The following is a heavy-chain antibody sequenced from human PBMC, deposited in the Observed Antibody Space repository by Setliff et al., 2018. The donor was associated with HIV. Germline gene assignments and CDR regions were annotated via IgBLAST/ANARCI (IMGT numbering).Heavy chain of an antibody. CDR3: ARGRPQDS. CDR1: GGTFRNYG. Sequence: SVKVSCKASGGTFRNYGISWVRQAPGQGLEWMGGIIPIFGTTNYAQKFQGRVTITADESTTTAYMELNSLRAEDTAVYYCARGRPQDSWGQGTLVTVSS. CDR2: IIPIFGTT. J-gene: IGHJ4*02. V-gene: IGHV1-69*13.